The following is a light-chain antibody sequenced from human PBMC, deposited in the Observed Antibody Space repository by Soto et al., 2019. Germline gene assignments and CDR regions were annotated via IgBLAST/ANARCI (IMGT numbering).Light chain of an antibody. J-gene: IGLJ2*01. CDR1: SSDIGAYNY. V-gene: IGLV2-14*01. CDR3: GSCTISSTLV. Sequence: QSALTQPASVSGSPGQSITISCTGTSSDIGAYNYVSWYQQHPGKAPKLMVYEVSHRPPGVSNRFSGSKSGNTASLTISGLQSEDEADYYCGSCTISSTLVFGGGTKLTVL. CDR2: EVS.